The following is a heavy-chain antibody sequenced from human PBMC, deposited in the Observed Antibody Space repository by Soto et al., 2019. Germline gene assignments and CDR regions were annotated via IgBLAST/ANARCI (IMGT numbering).Heavy chain of an antibody. Sequence: QVQLVQSGAEVKKPGASVKVSCKASGYTFTSYDINWVRQATGQGLEWMGYMNPHSGNTVYAQQFQGRVTMTWDTSITTAYMELSSLRSDDTAVYYWAREGMDVWGQGTTVTVSS. CDR2: MNPHSGNT. CDR1: GYTFTSYD. J-gene: IGHJ6*02. V-gene: IGHV1-8*01. CDR3: AREGMDV.